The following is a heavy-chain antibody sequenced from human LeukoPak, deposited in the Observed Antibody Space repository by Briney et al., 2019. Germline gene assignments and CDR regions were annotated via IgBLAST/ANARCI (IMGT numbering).Heavy chain of an antibody. CDR1: GGTFSSYA. CDR2: IIPIFGTA. D-gene: IGHD3-10*01. Sequence: GASVKVSCKASGGTFSSYAISWVRQAPGQGLEWMGGIIPIFGTANYAQKFQGRVTITADKSTSTAYMELSSLRSEDTAVYYCARVTGMYYGSGSYYNPHYYYMDVWGKGTTVTVSS. J-gene: IGHJ6*03. V-gene: IGHV1-69*06. CDR3: ARVTGMYYGSGSYYNPHYYYMDV.